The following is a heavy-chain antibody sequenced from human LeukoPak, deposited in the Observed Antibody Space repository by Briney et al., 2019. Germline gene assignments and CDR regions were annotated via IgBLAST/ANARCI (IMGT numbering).Heavy chain of an antibody. CDR3: ARVPVLLWFGEPHSYFDY. CDR1: GYTFTSYG. J-gene: IGHJ4*02. D-gene: IGHD3-10*01. CDR2: ISAYNGNT. V-gene: IGHV1-18*04. Sequence: ASVKVSCKASGYTFTSYGISWVRQAPGQGLEWMGWISAYNGNTNYAQKLQGRVTMTTDTSTSTAYMELRNLRSDDTAVYYCARVPVLLWFGEPHSYFDYWGQGTLVTVSS.